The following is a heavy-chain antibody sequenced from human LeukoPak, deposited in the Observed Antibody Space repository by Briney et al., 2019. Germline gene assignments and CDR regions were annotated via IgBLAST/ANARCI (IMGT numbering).Heavy chain of an antibody. D-gene: IGHD2-15*01. CDR3: AREGCSGGSCWDYFDY. CDR1: GGSISSSSYY. CDR2: IYYSGST. Sequence: IPSETLSLTCTVSGGSISSSSYYWGWLRQPPGKGLEWIGSIYYSGSTYYNPSLKSRVTISVDTSKNQFSLKLSSVTAADTAVYYCAREGCSGGSCWDYFDYWGQGTLVTVSS. V-gene: IGHV4-39*07. J-gene: IGHJ4*02.